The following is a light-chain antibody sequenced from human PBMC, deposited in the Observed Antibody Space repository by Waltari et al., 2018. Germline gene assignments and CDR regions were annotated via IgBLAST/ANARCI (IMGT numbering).Light chain of an antibody. CDR3: QQRSSWPLT. Sequence: EIVFTQSPATLSLSSGDRATLSCRASQSVSSSLAWYQQRPGQAPRHLLYDASNRATGIPARFSGSGSGTDFTLTISSLEPEDFAVYYCQQRSSWPLTFGGGTKVEVK. CDR1: QSVSSS. CDR2: DAS. V-gene: IGKV3-11*01. J-gene: IGKJ4*01.